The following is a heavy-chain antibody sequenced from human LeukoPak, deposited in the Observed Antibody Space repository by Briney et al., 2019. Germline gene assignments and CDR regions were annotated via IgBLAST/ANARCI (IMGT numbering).Heavy chain of an antibody. J-gene: IGHJ4*02. CDR1: GFTFSSYS. D-gene: IGHD6-19*01. Sequence: AGGSLRLSCAASGFTFSSYSMNWVRQAPGRGLEWVSSISSSSSYIYYADSVKGRFTISRDNAKNSLYLQMNSLRAEDTAVYYCARGPVAVIGGGLDYWGQGTLVTVSS. CDR3: ARGPVAVIGGGLDY. CDR2: ISSSSSYI. V-gene: IGHV3-21*01.